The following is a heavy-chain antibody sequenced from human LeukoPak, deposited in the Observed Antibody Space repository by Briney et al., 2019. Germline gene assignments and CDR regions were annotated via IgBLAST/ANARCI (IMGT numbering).Heavy chain of an antibody. CDR1: GFTFSSYA. Sequence: GGSLRLSCAASGFTFSSYAMSWVRQGPGKGLEWVSAIGGSIGSTFYTDSVKGRFTISRDNSKNTLSLQMNSLRAEDTAVYYCAKDWLSPSINWGQGTLVTVSS. CDR3: AKDWLSPSIN. V-gene: IGHV3-23*01. D-gene: IGHD5-12*01. J-gene: IGHJ4*02. CDR2: IGGSIGST.